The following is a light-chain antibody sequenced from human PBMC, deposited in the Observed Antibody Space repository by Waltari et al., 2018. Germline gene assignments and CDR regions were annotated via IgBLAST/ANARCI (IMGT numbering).Light chain of an antibody. CDR1: RSDVGGYHY. Sequence: QSALTQPASVSGSPGQSITISCTGTRSDVGGYHYVQWYKQYPGKAPKLMIYDVTKRPSGVSNRVSGAKSGNTASLTIAGLQTEDEADYYCSSFTSSRTYVFGTGTKVTVL. V-gene: IGLV2-14*01. CDR2: DVT. J-gene: IGLJ1*01. CDR3: SSFTSSRTYV.